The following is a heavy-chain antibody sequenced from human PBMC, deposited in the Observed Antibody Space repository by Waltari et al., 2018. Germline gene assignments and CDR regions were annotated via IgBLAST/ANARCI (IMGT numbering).Heavy chain of an antibody. J-gene: IGHJ3*02. V-gene: IGHV4-34*01. CDR1: GGSFSGYY. CDR2: INHSGST. Sequence: QVQLQQWGAGLLKPSETLSLTCAVYGGSFSGYYWSWIRQPPGKGLEWIGEINHSGSTTYNPSLKSRVTISVDTSKNQFSLKLSSVTAADTAVYYCARGKGVLRFLTRRVDAFDIWGQGTMVTVSS. D-gene: IGHD3-3*01. CDR3: ARGKGVLRFLTRRVDAFDI.